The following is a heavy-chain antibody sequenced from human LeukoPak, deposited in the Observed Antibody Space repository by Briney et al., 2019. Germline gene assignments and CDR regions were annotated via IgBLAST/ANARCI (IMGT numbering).Heavy chain of an antibody. Sequence: GGSLRLSCAASGFTFSSTGMHWVRQAPGKGLEWVAVISYDGYYEYYADSVKGRFTISRDSSKNTLYLQMNGLRAEDTALYYCAKDRYLREYNYYALDVWGQGTTVTVSS. CDR1: GFTFSSTG. CDR3: AKDRYLREYNYYALDV. V-gene: IGHV3-30*18. J-gene: IGHJ6*02. CDR2: ISYDGYYE. D-gene: IGHD5-24*01.